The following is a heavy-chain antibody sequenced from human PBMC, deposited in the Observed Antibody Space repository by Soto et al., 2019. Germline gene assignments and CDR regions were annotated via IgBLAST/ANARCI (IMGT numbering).Heavy chain of an antibody. J-gene: IGHJ4*02. CDR3: ARYDYDNNIYSIDY. Sequence: SETLSLTCTVPGGSISGYYWIWMRQPPWKGLEWIGYIYNSGSTNYNPALKSRVTISVDTSKNQFSLKLSPVTAADTAVYYCARYDYDNNIYSIDYWGQGALVTVSS. CDR1: GGSISGYY. CDR2: IYNSGST. V-gene: IGHV4-59*12. D-gene: IGHD3-22*01.